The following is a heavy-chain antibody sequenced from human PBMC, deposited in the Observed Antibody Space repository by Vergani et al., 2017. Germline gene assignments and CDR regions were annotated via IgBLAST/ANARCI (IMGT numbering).Heavy chain of an antibody. CDR3: ARGPSIVVVPAAYYYYYMDV. D-gene: IGHD2-2*01. CDR2: FDPEDGET. CDR1: GYTLTELS. V-gene: IGHV1-24*01. Sequence: QVQLVQSGAEVKKPGASVKVSCKVSGYTLTELSMHWVRQAPGKGLEWMGGFDPEDGETIYAQKFQGRVTITADESTSTAYMELSSLRSEDTAVYYCARGPSIVVVPAAYYYYYMDVWGKGTTVTVSS. J-gene: IGHJ6*03.